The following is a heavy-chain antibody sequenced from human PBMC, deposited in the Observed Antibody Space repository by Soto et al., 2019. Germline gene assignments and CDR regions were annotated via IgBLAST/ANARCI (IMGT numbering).Heavy chain of an antibody. D-gene: IGHD5-18*01. Sequence: QVQLQESGPGLVKPSQTLSLTCTVSGGSISSGGYYWSWIRQHPGKGLEWIGYIYYSGSTYYNPYRKTRVTISVDTSKNQFSLKLSSVTAADTAVYYCARGRGYSYGPLFDPWGQGTLVTVSS. CDR2: IYYSGST. CDR3: ARGRGYSYGPLFDP. V-gene: IGHV4-31*03. J-gene: IGHJ5*02. CDR1: GGSISSGGYY.